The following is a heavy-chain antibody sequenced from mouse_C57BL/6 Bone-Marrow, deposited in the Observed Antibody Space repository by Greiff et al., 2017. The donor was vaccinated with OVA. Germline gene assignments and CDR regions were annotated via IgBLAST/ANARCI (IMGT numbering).Heavy chain of an antibody. Sequence: QVQLQQPGAELVKPGASVKLSCKASGYTFTSYWMQWVKQRPGQGLEWIGEIDPSDSYTNYNQKFKGKATLTVDTSSSTAYMQLSSLTSEDSAVYYCASGGSSLDYWGQGTTLTVSS. V-gene: IGHV1-50*01. CDR3: ASGGSSLDY. CDR1: GYTFTSYW. CDR2: IDPSDSYT. D-gene: IGHD1-1*01. J-gene: IGHJ2*01.